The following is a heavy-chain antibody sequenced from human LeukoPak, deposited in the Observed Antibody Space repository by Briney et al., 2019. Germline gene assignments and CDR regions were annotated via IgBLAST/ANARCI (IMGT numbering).Heavy chain of an antibody. J-gene: IGHJ6*03. CDR3: ARQQDYYMDV. V-gene: IGHV4-59*01. D-gene: IGHD6-13*01. CDR2: FSYTGST. Sequence: SETLSLTCTVSGGSISSYYWSWIRQPPGKGLEWIGYFSYTGSTNYNPSLKSRVTISEDTSKNQFSLKLSSVTAADTAVYYCARQQDYYMDVWGKGTMVTVSS. CDR1: GGSISSYY.